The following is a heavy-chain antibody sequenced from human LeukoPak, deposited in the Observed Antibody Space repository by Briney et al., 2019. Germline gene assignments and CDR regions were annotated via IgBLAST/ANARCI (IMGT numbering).Heavy chain of an antibody. CDR2: IYTSGST. CDR1: GGSISSGSYY. V-gene: IGHV4-61*02. J-gene: IGHJ4*02. D-gene: IGHD3-22*01. CDR3: ARGRRDDSSGYYYPTLYYFDY. Sequence: PSETLSLTSTVSGGSISSGSYYWSWIRQPAGKGLEWIGRIYTSGSTNYNPSLKSRVTISVDTSKNQFSLKLSSVTAADTAVYYCARGRRDDSSGYYYPTLYYFDYWGQGTLVTVSS.